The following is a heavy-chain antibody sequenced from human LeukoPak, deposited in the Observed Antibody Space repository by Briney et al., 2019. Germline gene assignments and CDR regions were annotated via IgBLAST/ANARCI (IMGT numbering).Heavy chain of an antibody. CDR3: ARDAYGDYSFDY. J-gene: IGHJ4*02. V-gene: IGHV3-30-3*01. Sequence: QSGVSLRLSCAASGFTFSSYAMHWVRQAPGKGLEWVAVISYDGSNKYYADSVKGRFTISRDNSKSTLYLQMNSLRAEDTAVYYCARDAYGDYSFDYWGQGTLVTVSS. D-gene: IGHD4-17*01. CDR1: GFTFSSYA. CDR2: ISYDGSNK.